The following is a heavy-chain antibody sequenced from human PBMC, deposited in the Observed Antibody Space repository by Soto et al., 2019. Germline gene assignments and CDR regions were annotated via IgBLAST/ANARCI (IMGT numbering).Heavy chain of an antibody. J-gene: IGHJ3*02. V-gene: IGHV1-3*01. Sequence: QVQLVQSGAEVKKPGASVKVSCKASGYTFTSYAMHWVRQAPGQRLEWMGWINAGNGNTKYSQKFQGRVTISRDTSASTAKTVLRSLRSEDTAVYYCERYTYYYGSGSYGAFDIWGQGTMVTVSS. D-gene: IGHD3-10*01. CDR2: INAGNGNT. CDR3: ERYTYYYGSGSYGAFDI. CDR1: GYTFTSYA.